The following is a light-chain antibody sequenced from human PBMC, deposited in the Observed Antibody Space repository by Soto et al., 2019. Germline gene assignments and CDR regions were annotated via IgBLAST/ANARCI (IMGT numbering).Light chain of an antibody. J-gene: IGLJ1*01. CDR1: NIGDKS. Sequence: SYELTQPPSVSVAPGQTAGITCAGNNIGDKSAHWYQQKPGQAPVLVVYDDSDRPSGIPERFSGSNSGNTATLTISSVEAGYEADYYCQVWDSSSDHYVFGSGTKVTVL. V-gene: IGLV3-21*02. CDR2: DDS. CDR3: QVWDSSSDHYV.